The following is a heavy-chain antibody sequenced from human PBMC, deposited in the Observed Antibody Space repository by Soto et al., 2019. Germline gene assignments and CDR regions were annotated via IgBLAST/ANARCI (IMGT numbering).Heavy chain of an antibody. Sequence: SETLSLTCTVSGGSVSSGSYYWSWIRQPPGKGLEWIGYIYYSGSTNYNPSLKSRVTISVDTSKNQFSLKLSSVTAADTAVYYCARERSEYSGYDSNFDYWGQGTLVTVSS. CDR1: GGSVSSGSYY. CDR3: ARERSEYSGYDSNFDY. V-gene: IGHV4-61*01. D-gene: IGHD5-12*01. J-gene: IGHJ4*02. CDR2: IYYSGST.